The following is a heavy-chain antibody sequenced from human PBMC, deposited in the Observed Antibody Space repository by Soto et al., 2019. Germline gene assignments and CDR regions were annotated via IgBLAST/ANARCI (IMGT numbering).Heavy chain of an antibody. CDR1: GFTFSSYW. Sequence: EVQLVESGGGLVQPGGSLRLSCAASGFTFSSYWMSWVRQAPGKGLEWVANIKQDGSEKYYVDSVKGRFTISRDNAKNSLYLQMNSLRAEDTAVYYCARDYRVDYGGVYYYYYGMDVWGQGTTVTVSS. D-gene: IGHD4-17*01. CDR2: IKQDGSEK. V-gene: IGHV3-7*05. CDR3: ARDYRVDYGGVYYYYYGMDV. J-gene: IGHJ6*02.